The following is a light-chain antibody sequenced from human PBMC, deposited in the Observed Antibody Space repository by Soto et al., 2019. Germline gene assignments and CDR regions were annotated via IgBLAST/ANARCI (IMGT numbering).Light chain of an antibody. CDR1: QXVLYSSNNKNY. CDR3: MQRKEFPVT. Sequence: DIVMTQSPDSLAVSLGERATINXXSGQXVLYSSNNKNYLAWYQQKPGQPPKXXIYWASTRESGVPDRFSGSGSGTDFTLKISRVEAEDVGVYYCMQRKEFPVTFGGGTKVDIK. CDR2: WAS. V-gene: IGKV4-1*01. J-gene: IGKJ4*01.